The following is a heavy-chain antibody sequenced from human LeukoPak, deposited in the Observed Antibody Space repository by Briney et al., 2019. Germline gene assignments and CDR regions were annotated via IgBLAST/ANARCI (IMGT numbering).Heavy chain of an antibody. CDR2: ISASGGST. CDR3: ARGLDDYVWGGFDY. Sequence: PGGSLRLSCAASGFTFSSSAMSWVRQVPGKGLEWVSGISASGGSTNYADSVKGRFTISRDNSKNTLYLQMNSLRAEDTAVYYCARGLDDYVWGGFDYWGQGTLVTVSS. CDR1: GFTFSSSA. J-gene: IGHJ4*02. V-gene: IGHV3-23*01. D-gene: IGHD3-16*01.